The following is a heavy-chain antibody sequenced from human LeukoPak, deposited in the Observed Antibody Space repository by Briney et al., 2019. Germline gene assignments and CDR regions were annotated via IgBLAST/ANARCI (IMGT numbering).Heavy chain of an antibody. Sequence: GGSLRLSCAASGFTFSDYYMSWIRQAPGKGLEWVSYISSSGSTIYYADSVKGRFTISRDNAKNSLYLQMNSLRAEDTAVYYCARVLQQWLVRGIFDYWGQGNLVTVSS. V-gene: IGHV3-11*01. CDR2: ISSSGSTI. CDR1: GFTFSDYY. D-gene: IGHD6-19*01. CDR3: ARVLQQWLVRGIFDY. J-gene: IGHJ4*02.